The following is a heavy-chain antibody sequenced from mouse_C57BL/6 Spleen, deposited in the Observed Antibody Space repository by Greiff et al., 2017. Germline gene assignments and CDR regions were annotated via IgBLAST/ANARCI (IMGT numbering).Heavy chain of an antibody. CDR2: IYPSDSET. CDR3: ARSDGYYPYYFDY. J-gene: IGHJ2*01. V-gene: IGHV1-61*01. CDR1: GYTFTSYW. D-gene: IGHD2-3*01. Sequence: QVQLQQSGAELVRPGSSVKLSCKASGYTFTSYWMDWVKQRPGQGLEWIGNIYPSDSETHYNQKFKDKATLTVDKSSSTAYMQLSSLTSEDSAVYYCARSDGYYPYYFDYWGQGTTLTVSS.